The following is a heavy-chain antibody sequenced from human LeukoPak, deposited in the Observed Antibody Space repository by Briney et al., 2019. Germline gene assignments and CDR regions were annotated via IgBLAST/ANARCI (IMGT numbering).Heavy chain of an antibody. J-gene: IGHJ3*02. CDR2: IYDSGKP. CDR3: ARVTLTSGAAIYI. Sequence: SQTLSLTCTVSGGPLSRDDYYWSWVRQHPGKGLEWIRYIYDSGKPYYNPSLKSRMIMSIDTSESQFSLKLSSVTAADTAMYYCARVTLTSGAAIYIWGQGTVVTVSS. CDR1: GGPLSRDDYY. D-gene: IGHD1-14*01. V-gene: IGHV4-31*03.